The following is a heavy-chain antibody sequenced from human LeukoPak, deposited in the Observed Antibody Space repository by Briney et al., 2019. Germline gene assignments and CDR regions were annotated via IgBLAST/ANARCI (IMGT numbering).Heavy chain of an antibody. V-gene: IGHV1-3*01. CDR3: ARGVATNRYYFDY. D-gene: IGHD5-12*01. CDR2: INAGNGNT. CDR1: GYTFTSYA. J-gene: IGHJ4*02. Sequence: ASVKVSCKASGYTFTSYAMHWVRQAPGQRLEWMGWINAGNGNTRYSQKFQGRVTITRDTSASTAYMELSSLRSEDTAVYSCARGVATNRYYFDYWGQGTLVTVSS.